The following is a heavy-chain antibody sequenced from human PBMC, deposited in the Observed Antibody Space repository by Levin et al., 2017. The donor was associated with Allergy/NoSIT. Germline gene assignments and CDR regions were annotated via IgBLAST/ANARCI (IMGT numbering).Heavy chain of an antibody. Sequence: SQTLSLTCGISGDSVSSNSAAWNWVRQSPSRGLEWLGRTFYRSQWYTDYAESVRGRITIKSDTSKNQFSLQLNSVTPEDTALYYCARAFCGGECYTDGYFDGWGHGTLVTVSS. CDR2: TFYRSQWYT. V-gene: IGHV6-1*01. CDR1: GDSVSSNSAA. J-gene: IGHJ2*01. D-gene: IGHD2-21*01. CDR3: ARAFCGGECYTDGYFDG.